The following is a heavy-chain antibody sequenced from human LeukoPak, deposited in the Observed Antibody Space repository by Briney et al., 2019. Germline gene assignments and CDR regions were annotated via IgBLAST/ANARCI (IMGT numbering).Heavy chain of an antibody. Sequence: PSETLSLTCSVSGAAISSGGYYWSWIRQHPGKGLEWIGYIYYSGSTYYNLSLKSRVTISVDTSKNQFSLKLSSVTAADTAVYYCARERYCSGGSCYHLFDYWGQGTLVTVSS. CDR3: ARERYCSGGSCYHLFDY. J-gene: IGHJ4*02. V-gene: IGHV4-31*03. CDR2: IYYSGST. CDR1: GAAISSGGYY. D-gene: IGHD2-15*01.